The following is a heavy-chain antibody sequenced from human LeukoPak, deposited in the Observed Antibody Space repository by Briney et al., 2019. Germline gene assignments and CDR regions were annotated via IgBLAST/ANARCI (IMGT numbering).Heavy chain of an antibody. D-gene: IGHD3-9*01. Sequence: GGSLRLSCAASGFTFSSYWMSWVRQAPGKGLEWVANIKQDGSEKYYVDSVKGRFTISRDNAKNSLYLQMNSLRAEDTAVYYCARDISFLTGYYSFADPSLDYWGQGTLVTVSS. CDR1: GFTFSSYW. J-gene: IGHJ4*02. CDR3: ARDISFLTGYYSFADPSLDY. CDR2: IKQDGSEK. V-gene: IGHV3-7*01.